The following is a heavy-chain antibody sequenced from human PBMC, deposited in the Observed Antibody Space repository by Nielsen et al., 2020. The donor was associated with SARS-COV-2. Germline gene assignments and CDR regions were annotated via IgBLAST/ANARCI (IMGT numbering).Heavy chain of an antibody. CDR1: GYSFTNYW. CDR2: IYPGDSDI. Sequence: GESLKISCQTSGYSFTNYWIGWVRQVPGKGLEWVGIIYPGDSDIKYNPSLQGHVTITADKSIGTAYLQWSRLQASDTAMYFCVRHFGGVGYSFGFYDSWGQGTPVRVSS. J-gene: IGHJ5*01. V-gene: IGHV5-51*01. CDR3: VRHFGGVGYSFGFYDS. D-gene: IGHD5-18*01.